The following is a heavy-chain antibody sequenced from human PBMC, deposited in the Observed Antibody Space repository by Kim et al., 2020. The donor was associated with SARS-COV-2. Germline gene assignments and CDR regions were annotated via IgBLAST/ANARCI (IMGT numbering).Heavy chain of an antibody. V-gene: IGHV7-4-1*02. Sequence: ASVKVSCKASGYTFTFYAMNWVRQAPGQGLEWMGWINTNTGNPTYAQGFTGRFFFSLDTSVSTAYLQISSLKAEDTAVYYCARSSSGSYYNQFDYWGQGTLVTVSS. CDR2: INTNTGNP. J-gene: IGHJ4*02. CDR1: GYTFTFYA. D-gene: IGHD3-10*01. CDR3: ARSSSGSYYNQFDY.